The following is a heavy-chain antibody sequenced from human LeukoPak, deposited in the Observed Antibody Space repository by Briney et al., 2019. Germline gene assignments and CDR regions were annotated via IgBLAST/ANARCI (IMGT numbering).Heavy chain of an antibody. J-gene: IGHJ4*02. D-gene: IGHD3-10*01. Sequence: GGSLRLSCAASGFTFSSYGMSWVRQAPGKGLEWVSAISGSGGSTYYADSVKGRFTISRDNSKNTLDLQMNSLTVEDTALYYCARDPRNYYGSGRLDYWGQGTLVTVSS. CDR2: ISGSGGST. V-gene: IGHV3-23*01. CDR3: ARDPRNYYGSGRLDY. CDR1: GFTFSSYG.